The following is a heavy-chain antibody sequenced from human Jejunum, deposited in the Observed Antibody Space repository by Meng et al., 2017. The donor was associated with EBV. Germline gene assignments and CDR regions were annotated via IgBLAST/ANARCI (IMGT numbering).Heavy chain of an antibody. CDR1: GYDFINSG. D-gene: IGHD5-24*01. CDR3: ARDRSNSDY. Sequence: QVQLVQYGAEVKKPGASVHVSCKASGYDFINSGISWVRQAPGQGLEWMGWISVYRGNTNYAQRFQDRVTLTTNTSTSTVYMELRSLTSDDTAVYYCARDRSNSDYWGQGTLVTVSS. J-gene: IGHJ4*02. CDR2: ISVYRGNT. V-gene: IGHV1-18*01.